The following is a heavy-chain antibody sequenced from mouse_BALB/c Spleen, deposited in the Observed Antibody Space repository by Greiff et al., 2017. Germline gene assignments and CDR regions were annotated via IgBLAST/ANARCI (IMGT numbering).Heavy chain of an antibody. V-gene: IGHV2-2*02. D-gene: IGHD2-14*01. Sequence: QVQLKQSGPGLVQPSQSLSITCTVSGFSLTSYGVHWVRQSPGKGLEWLGVIWSGGSTDYNAAFISRLSISKDNSKSQVFFKMNRLQANDSAIYYCARNEGRVQRGGYFDYWGQGTTLTGSS. CDR2: IWSGGST. J-gene: IGHJ2*01. CDR3: ARNEGRVQRGGYFDY. CDR1: GFSLTSYG.